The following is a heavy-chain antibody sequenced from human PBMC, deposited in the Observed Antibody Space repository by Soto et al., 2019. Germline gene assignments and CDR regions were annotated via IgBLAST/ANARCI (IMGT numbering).Heavy chain of an antibody. CDR3: ARESEDLTSNFDF. V-gene: IGHV3-30*03. J-gene: IGHJ4*02. Sequence: GGSLRLSCAASGFTFSSYGMHWVRQAPGKGLEWVAVISYDGSNKYYADSVKGRFTISRDNSKNTLYLQMNSLSAEDTALYYCARESEDLTSNFDFWGQGTLVTVSS. CDR1: GFTFSSYG. CDR2: ISYDGSNK.